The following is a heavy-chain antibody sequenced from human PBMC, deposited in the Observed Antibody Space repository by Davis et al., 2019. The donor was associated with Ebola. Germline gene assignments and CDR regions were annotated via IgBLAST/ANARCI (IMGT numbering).Heavy chain of an antibody. J-gene: IGHJ4*02. D-gene: IGHD5-18*01. CDR3: ARGGVDTAMVRPFDY. Sequence: PSETLSLTCAVYGGSFSGYYWSWIRQPPGKGLEWIGEINHSGSTNYNPSLKSRVTISVDTSKNQFSLKLSSVTAADTAVYYCARGGVDTAMVRPFDYWGQGTLVTVSS. CDR1: GGSFSGYY. V-gene: IGHV4-34*01. CDR2: INHSGST.